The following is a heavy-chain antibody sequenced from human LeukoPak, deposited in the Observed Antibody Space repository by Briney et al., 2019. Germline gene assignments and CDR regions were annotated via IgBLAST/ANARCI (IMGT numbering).Heavy chain of an antibody. J-gene: IGHJ4*02. D-gene: IGHD6-13*01. CDR1: GFTFSTYS. CDR2: ISSSSRST. CDR3: ARVTAAAPGWVDY. Sequence: GGSLRLSCAASGFTFSTYSMNWVRQAPGKGLEWVSYISSSSRSTDYADSVTGRVTISRDNAKNSLYLQMNSLRAEDTAVYYCARVTAAAPGWVDYWGQGTLVTVSS. V-gene: IGHV3-48*04.